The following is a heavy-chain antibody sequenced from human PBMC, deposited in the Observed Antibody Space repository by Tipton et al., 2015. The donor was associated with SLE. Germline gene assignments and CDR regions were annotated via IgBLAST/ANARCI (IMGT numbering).Heavy chain of an antibody. Sequence: TLSLTCTVSGASVSCHYWSWIRQSPGKGLEWIGYVSYSGRSLYDPSLRSRVTMSLDTSKNQFSLRLSSVTAADTAVYYCARLADGNRNWFDPWGQGTLVTVSS. D-gene: IGHD2-15*01. J-gene: IGHJ5*02. CDR1: GASVSCHY. V-gene: IGHV4-59*02. CDR2: VSYSGRS. CDR3: ARLADGNRNWFDP.